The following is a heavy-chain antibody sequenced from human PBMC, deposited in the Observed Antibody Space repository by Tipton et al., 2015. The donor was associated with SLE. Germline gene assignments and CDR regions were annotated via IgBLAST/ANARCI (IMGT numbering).Heavy chain of an antibody. V-gene: IGHV3-23*01. CDR3: AKGDATGTTHFFDS. Sequence: SLRLSCAASGFTFTNYVMSWVRRAPGKGLEWVSAISGSAGDTYYADSVVGRFTISRDNSQNTVSLHMNSLRAEDTAVYYCAKGDATGTTHFFDSWGRGTLVTVSS. CDR1: GFTFTNYV. D-gene: IGHD4-17*01. CDR2: ISGSAGDT. J-gene: IGHJ4*02.